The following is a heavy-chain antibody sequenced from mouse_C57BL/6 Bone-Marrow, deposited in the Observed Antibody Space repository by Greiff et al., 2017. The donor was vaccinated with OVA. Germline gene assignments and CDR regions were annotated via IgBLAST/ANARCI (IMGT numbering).Heavy chain of an antibody. CDR1: GFTFSSYA. V-gene: IGHV5-4*01. CDR2: ISDGGSYT. D-gene: IGHD2-2*01. CDR3: ARGYGYDGVFDY. Sequence: EVHLVESGGGLVKPGGSLKLSCAASGFTFSSYAMSWVRQTPEKRLEWVATISDGGSYTYYPDNVKGRFTISRDNAKNNLYLQMSHLKSEDTAMYYCARGYGYDGVFDYWGQGTTLTVSS. J-gene: IGHJ2*01.